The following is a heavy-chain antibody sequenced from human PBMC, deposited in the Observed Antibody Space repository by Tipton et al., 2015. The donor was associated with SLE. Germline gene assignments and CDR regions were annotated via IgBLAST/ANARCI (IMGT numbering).Heavy chain of an antibody. D-gene: IGHD2-8*01. CDR3: ARGMLTWRGAIIGVDV. Sequence: TLSLTCTVSGDSINSDHWNWIRKSPGKGLEWIGNIYYSGFTNYNPSLKSRVTISVDPAKNQFSLKLTSVTAADTAVYYCARGMLTWRGAIIGVDVWGQGTSVNVSS. J-gene: IGHJ6*02. CDR2: IYYSGFT. CDR1: GDSINSDH. V-gene: IGHV4-59*08.